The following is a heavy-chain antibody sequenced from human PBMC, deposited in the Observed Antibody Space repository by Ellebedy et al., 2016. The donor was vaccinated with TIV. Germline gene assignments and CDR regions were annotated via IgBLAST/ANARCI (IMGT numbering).Heavy chain of an antibody. CDR2: INPNGDGT. CDR1: GYSFSAYH. J-gene: IGHJ6*02. V-gene: IGHV1-2*02. Sequence: ASVKVSCKASGYSFSAYHIHWVRQAPGQGLEWMGWINPNGDGTNYAQKFQGRVTMTRDASISTAYMELSSLRSDDTAVYYCARVPPLFGDFGYYYYGMDVWGQGTTVTVSS. CDR3: ARVPPLFGDFGYYYYGMDV. D-gene: IGHD2-21*02.